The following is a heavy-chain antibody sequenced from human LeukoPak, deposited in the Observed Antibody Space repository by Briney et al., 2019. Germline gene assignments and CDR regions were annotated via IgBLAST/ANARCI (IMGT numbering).Heavy chain of an antibody. CDR3: AKFDYDILTGYPTFDY. V-gene: IGHV3-23*01. J-gene: IGHJ4*02. CDR1: GFTFSSYA. Sequence: GGSLRLSCAASGFTFSSYAMSWIRQAPGKGLEWVSAISGSGGSTYYADSVKGRFTISRDNSKNTLYLQMNSLRAEDTAVYYCAKFDYDILTGYPTFDYWGQGTLVTVSS. CDR2: ISGSGGST. D-gene: IGHD3-9*01.